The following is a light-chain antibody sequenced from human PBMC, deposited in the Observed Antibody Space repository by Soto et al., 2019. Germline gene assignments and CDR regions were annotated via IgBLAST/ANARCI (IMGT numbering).Light chain of an antibody. CDR3: AAWDDSLSGLV. V-gene: IGLV1-47*02. CDR1: MSNTEVHS. CDR2: SDT. J-gene: IGLJ3*02. Sequence: QPVLTQPPSASGTPGQTITISCSGSMSNTEVHSVHWYQQLPGTAPKLLIYSDTQRPSGVPDRFSGSKSGTSAYLGISGLRSEDEAEYFCAAWDDSLSGLVFGGGTKLTVL.